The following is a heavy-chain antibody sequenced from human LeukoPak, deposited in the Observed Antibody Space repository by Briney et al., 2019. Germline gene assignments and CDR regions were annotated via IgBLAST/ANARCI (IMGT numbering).Heavy chain of an antibody. Sequence: PGGSLRLSCAASGFTLSSYAMHWVRQAPGKGLEWVTIISYDGSNKYYADSVKGRFTISRDNSKNTLYLQMNSLRTEDTAVYYCARGDKQLVFNRNKGGFDPWGQGTLVTVSS. J-gene: IGHJ5*02. CDR1: GFTLSSYA. CDR2: ISYDGSNK. D-gene: IGHD6-13*01. V-gene: IGHV3-30*04. CDR3: ARGDKQLVFNRNKGGFDP.